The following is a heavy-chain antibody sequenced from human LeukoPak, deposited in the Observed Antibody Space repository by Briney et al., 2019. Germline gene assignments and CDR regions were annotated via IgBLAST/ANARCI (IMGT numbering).Heavy chain of an antibody. CDR1: GGFISSGGYY. CDR2: IYYSGST. J-gene: IGHJ4*02. CDR3: ARRGYYGSSIDY. V-gene: IGHV4-30-4*01. Sequence: TPSETLSLTCTVSGGFISSGGYYWTWIRQPPGKGLEWIGYIYYSGSTYYNPSLKSRVTISVDTSKNQFSLKLSSVTAADTAVYYCARRGYYGSSIDYWGQGTLVTVSS. D-gene: IGHD3-10*01.